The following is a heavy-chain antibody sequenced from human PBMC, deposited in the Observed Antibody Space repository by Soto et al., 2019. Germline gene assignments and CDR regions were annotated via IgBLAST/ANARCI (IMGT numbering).Heavy chain of an antibody. J-gene: IGHJ6*03. Sequence: GGSLRLSCAASGFTFSSYAMSWVRQAPGKGLEWVSAISGSGGSTYYADSVKGRFTIPRDNSKNTLYLQMNSLRAEDTAVYYCAKPYYDFWSGDYCYYMDVWGKGTTVTVSS. CDR2: ISGSGGST. CDR3: AKPYYDFWSGDYCYYMDV. D-gene: IGHD3-3*01. CDR1: GFTFSSYA. V-gene: IGHV3-23*01.